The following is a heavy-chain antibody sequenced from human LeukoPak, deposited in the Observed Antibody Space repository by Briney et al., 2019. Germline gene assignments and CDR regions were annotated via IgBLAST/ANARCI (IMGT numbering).Heavy chain of an antibody. CDR1: GFTFSSYA. V-gene: IGHV3-23*01. D-gene: IGHD3-10*01. CDR2: ISITGDT. J-gene: IGHJ4*02. Sequence: GGSLRLSCAASGFTFSSYAMHWVRQAPGKGLEWVSAISITGDTHYADSVKGRFTISRDNSKNTLYLQMNSLRAEDTAVYYCAKEIRPNDYWGQGTRVTVSP. CDR3: AKEIRPNDY.